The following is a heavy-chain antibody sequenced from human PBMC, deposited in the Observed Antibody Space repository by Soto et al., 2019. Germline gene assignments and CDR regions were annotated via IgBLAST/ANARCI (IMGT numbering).Heavy chain of an antibody. CDR2: INSDGSST. CDR1: GFTVSSNY. D-gene: IGHD6-13*01. CDR3: ARDSSPGYSSSWYSSGHFDY. J-gene: IGHJ4*02. Sequence: GGSLRLSCAASGFTVSSNYMSWVRQAPGKGLVWVSRINSDGSSTSYADSVKGRFTISRDNAKNTLYLQMNSLRAEDTAVYYCARDSSPGYSSSWYSSGHFDYWGQGTLVTVSS. V-gene: IGHV3-74*01.